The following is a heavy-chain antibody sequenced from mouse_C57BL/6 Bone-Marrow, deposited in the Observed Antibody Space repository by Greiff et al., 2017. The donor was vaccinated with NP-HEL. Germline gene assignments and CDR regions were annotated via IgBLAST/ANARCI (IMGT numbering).Heavy chain of an antibody. CDR3: ARDPYYGSSPFAY. J-gene: IGHJ3*01. CDR1: GYTFTSYW. CDR2: INPSNGGT. Sequence: QVQLQQSGTELVKPGASAKLSCKASGYTFTSYWMHWVKQRPGQGLEWIGNINPSNGGTNYNEKFKSKATLTVDKSSSTAYMQLSSLTSEDSAVYYCARDPYYGSSPFAYWGQGTLVTVSA. D-gene: IGHD1-1*01. V-gene: IGHV1-53*01.